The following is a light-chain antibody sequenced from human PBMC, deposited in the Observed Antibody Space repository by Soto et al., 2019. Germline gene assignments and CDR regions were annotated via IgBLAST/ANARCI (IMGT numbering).Light chain of an antibody. CDR2: EVS. Sequence: QSALTQPASVSESPGQSITISCTGSSSDVDVSTFVSWYRQQPGKAPELIIYEVSNRPSGVSNRVSGSKSGNTASLTISGLQAEDEADYYCSAYTTSHTLVFGGGTKLTVL. J-gene: IGLJ2*01. V-gene: IGLV2-14*01. CDR3: SAYTTSHTLV. CDR1: SSDVDVSTF.